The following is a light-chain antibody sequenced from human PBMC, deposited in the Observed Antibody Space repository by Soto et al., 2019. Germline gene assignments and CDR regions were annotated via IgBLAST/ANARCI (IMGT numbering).Light chain of an antibody. J-gene: IGLJ2*01. CDR2: RDN. CDR1: SSNIGSNY. V-gene: IGLV1-47*01. Sequence: QSVLSQPPSASGTPGQRVTISCSGSSSNIGSNYVYWYQQLPRTAPKLLISRDNRRPSGVPDRFSGSKSGTSASLAISGLRSDDEADYYCATWDDSLSGYVVFGGGTQRPS. CDR3: ATWDDSLSGYVV.